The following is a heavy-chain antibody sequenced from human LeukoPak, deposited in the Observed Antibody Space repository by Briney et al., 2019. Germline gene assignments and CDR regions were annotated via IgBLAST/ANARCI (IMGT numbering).Heavy chain of an antibody. J-gene: IGHJ6*02. CDR2: IYPRDSYP. V-gene: IGHV5-51*01. CDR1: GYSFLEYW. Sequence: RGESLKISCKGSGYSFLEYWIGWERQMPGKGPEWMGFIYPRDSYPMYRPSFQGQVTVSVDKSINTAYVQWSSLKASDTAIYYCAICGIQGCNPSCYKSFYYYGMDVWGQGTTVTVSS. CDR3: AICGIQGCNPSCYKSFYYYGMDV. D-gene: IGHD2-2*02.